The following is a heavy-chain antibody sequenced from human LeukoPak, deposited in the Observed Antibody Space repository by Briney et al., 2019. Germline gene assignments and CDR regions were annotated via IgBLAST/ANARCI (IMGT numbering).Heavy chain of an antibody. CDR3: ARVLHYDSSLAFDI. CDR1: GFTFSSYE. CDR2: ISSSGSTI. Sequence: GGSLRLSCAASGFTFSSYEMNWVRQAPGKGLEWVSYISSSGSTIYYADSVKGRFTISRDNAKNSLYLQMNSLRAEDTAVYYCARVLHYDSSLAFDIWGQGTMVTVSS. D-gene: IGHD3-22*01. V-gene: IGHV3-48*03. J-gene: IGHJ3*02.